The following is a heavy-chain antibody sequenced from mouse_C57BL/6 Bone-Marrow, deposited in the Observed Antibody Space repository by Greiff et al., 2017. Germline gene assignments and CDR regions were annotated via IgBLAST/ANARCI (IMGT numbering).Heavy chain of an antibody. CDR2: IDPSDSYT. CDR1: GYTFTSYW. V-gene: IGHV1-69*01. Sequence: QVQLQQPGAELVMPGASVKLSCKASGYTFTSYWMHWVKQRPGQGLEWIGEIDPSDSYTNYNQKFKGKSTLTVDKSSRTAYMQLSSLTSEDSAVYYCARGRLYDGYYYYAMDYWGQGTSVTVSS. J-gene: IGHJ4*01. D-gene: IGHD2-3*01. CDR3: ARGRLYDGYYYYAMDY.